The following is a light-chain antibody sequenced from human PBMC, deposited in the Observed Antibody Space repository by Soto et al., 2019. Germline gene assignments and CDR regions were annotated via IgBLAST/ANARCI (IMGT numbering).Light chain of an antibody. Sequence: DIVMTQSPDSLAVSLGERATINCKSSQSVLHSPNNKNYVAWYQHKPGQPPKMLIYWASSRESGVHDRFSGSGSGTDFTLTISSLQSEDVAVYYCQQYYTNSWSFGQGTKVEIK. CDR2: WAS. CDR3: QQYYTNSWS. J-gene: IGKJ1*01. CDR1: QSVLHSPNNKNY. V-gene: IGKV4-1*01.